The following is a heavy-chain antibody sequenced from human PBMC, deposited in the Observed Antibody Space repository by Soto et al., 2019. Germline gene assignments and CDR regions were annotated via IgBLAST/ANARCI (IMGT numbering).Heavy chain of an antibody. Sequence: GGSLRLSCAASGFTFSSYGMHWFRQAPGKGLEWVAVISYDGSNKYYADSVKGRFTISRDNSKNTLYLQMNSLRAEDTAVYYCAKDRAAAGTKGVDYWGQGTLVTVSS. V-gene: IGHV3-30*18. J-gene: IGHJ4*02. D-gene: IGHD6-13*01. CDR3: AKDRAAAGTKGVDY. CDR1: GFTFSSYG. CDR2: ISYDGSNK.